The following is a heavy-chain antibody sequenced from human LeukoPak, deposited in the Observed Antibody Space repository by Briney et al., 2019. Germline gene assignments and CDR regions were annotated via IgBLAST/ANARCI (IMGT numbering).Heavy chain of an antibody. V-gene: IGHV4-34*01. Sequence: KPSETLSLTCAVYGGSFSGYYWSWIRQPPGKGLEWTGEINHSGSTNYNPSLKSRVTISVDTSKNQFSLKLSSVTAADTAVYYCARAPAYDTAMGRYYFDYWGQGTLVTVSS. CDR2: INHSGST. CDR1: GGSFSGYY. CDR3: ARAPAYDTAMGRYYFDY. J-gene: IGHJ4*02. D-gene: IGHD5-18*01.